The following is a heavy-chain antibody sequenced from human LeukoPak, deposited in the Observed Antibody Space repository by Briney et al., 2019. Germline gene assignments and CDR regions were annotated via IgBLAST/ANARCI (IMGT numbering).Heavy chain of an antibody. Sequence: SETLSLTCTVSGGSISSYYWSWIRQPPGKGLEWIGYIYYSGSTNYNPSLKSRVTISVDTSKNQFSLKLSSVTAADTAVYYCARRRKGDSPTMDVWGKGTTVTVSS. J-gene: IGHJ6*03. D-gene: IGHD5-18*01. CDR3: ARRRKGDSPTMDV. CDR2: IYYSGST. V-gene: IGHV4-59*01. CDR1: GGSISSYY.